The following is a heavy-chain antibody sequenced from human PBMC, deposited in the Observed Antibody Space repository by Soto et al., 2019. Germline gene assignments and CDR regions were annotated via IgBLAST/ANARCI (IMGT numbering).Heavy chain of an antibody. CDR3: VKRIAVYGMDA. D-gene: IGHD6-19*01. J-gene: IGHJ6*02. V-gene: IGHV3-64D*06. CDR2: IDNRGDTT. Sequence: GGSLRLSCSASGFTFSSYAMHWVRQAPGKGLEYISAIDNRGDTTYYADSVKGRFTISRDNSKNTLSLQMSSLRTEDTAVYYCVKRIAVYGMDAWGQGTTVTVSS. CDR1: GFTFSSYA.